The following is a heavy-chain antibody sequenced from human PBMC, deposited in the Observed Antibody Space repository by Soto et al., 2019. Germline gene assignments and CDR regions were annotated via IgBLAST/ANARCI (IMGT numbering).Heavy chain of an antibody. CDR1: GFTFSSYA. Sequence: GGSLRLSCAASGFTFSSYAMSWVRQAPGKGLEWVSAISGSGGSTYYADSVKGRFTISRDNSKNTLYLQMNSLRAEDTAVYYCAKDLDYIWGSYRPGGIDYWGQGTLVTGSS. CDR2: ISGSGGST. D-gene: IGHD3-16*02. CDR3: AKDLDYIWGSYRPGGIDY. J-gene: IGHJ4*02. V-gene: IGHV3-23*01.